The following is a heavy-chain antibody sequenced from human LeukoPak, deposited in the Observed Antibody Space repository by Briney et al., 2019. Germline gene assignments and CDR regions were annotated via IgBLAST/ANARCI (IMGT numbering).Heavy chain of an antibody. J-gene: IGHJ4*02. CDR2: INHSGST. CDR1: GGSFSGYY. D-gene: IGHD5-12*01. V-gene: IGHV4-34*01. Sequence: SVTDSLTCAVYGGSFSGYYWSWIRQPPGKGLEWIGEINHSGSTDYNPSLKSRVTISVDTSKNQFSLKLSSVTAADTAVYYCARGDTVGYYFDYWGQGTLVTVSS. CDR3: ARGDTVGYYFDY.